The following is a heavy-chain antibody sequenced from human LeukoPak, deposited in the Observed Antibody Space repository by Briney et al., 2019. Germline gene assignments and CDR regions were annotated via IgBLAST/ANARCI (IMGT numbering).Heavy chain of an antibody. Sequence: PGASLRLSCAASGFTFSMYAMSWVRQAPGKGLEWVSGISDSGGKTYYADSVKGRFTISRDNSKNTLYLQMNSLRAEDTATYYCAKDHTPWSGAYYFDYWGQGALVTVSS. J-gene: IGHJ4*02. CDR1: GFTFSMYA. V-gene: IGHV3-23*01. CDR3: AKDHTPWSGAYYFDY. CDR2: ISDSGGKT. D-gene: IGHD1-26*01.